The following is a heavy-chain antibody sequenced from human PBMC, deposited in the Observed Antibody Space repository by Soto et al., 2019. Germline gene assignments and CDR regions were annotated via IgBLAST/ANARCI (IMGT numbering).Heavy chain of an antibody. Sequence: QLQLQESGPGLVKPSETLSLTCTVSGGSISSSSYYWGWIRQPPGKGLEWIGSIYYSGSTYYNPPLKSPVTRSVDTSKNQCSLRPSSVTAADTAVYYCARQADPYYDFCSGYYPNWFDPWGQGSLVTVCS. CDR2: IYYSGST. V-gene: IGHV4-39*01. CDR3: ARQADPYYDFCSGYYPNWFDP. CDR1: GGSISSSSYY. J-gene: IGHJ5*02. D-gene: IGHD3-3*01.